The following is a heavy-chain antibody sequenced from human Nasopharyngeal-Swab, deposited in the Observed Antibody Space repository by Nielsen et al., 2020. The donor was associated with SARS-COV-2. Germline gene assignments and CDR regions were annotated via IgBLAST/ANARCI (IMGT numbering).Heavy chain of an antibody. CDR1: GFTFSSYA. J-gene: IGHJ4*02. V-gene: IGHV3-23*01. Sequence: GGSLRLSCAASGFTFSSYAMSWVRQAPGKGLEWVSAISGSGGSTYYADSVKGRFTISRDNSKSTLYLQMNSLRAEDTAVYYCAKVPLYYYDSSGPRDYWGQGTLVTVSS. CDR2: ISGSGGST. D-gene: IGHD3-22*01. CDR3: AKVPLYYYDSSGPRDY.